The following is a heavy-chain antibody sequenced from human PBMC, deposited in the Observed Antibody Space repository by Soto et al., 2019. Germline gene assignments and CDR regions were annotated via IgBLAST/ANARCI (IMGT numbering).Heavy chain of an antibody. CDR2: IIPIFGTA. CDR3: ARDLDYYDSSRYNLDY. Sequence: ASVKVSCKASGGTFSSYAISWVRQAPGQGLEWMGGIIPIFGTANYAQKFQGRVTITADESTSTAYMELSSLRSEDTAVYYCARDLDYYDSSRYNLDYWGQGTLVTVSS. D-gene: IGHD3-22*01. CDR1: GGTFSSYA. V-gene: IGHV1-69*13. J-gene: IGHJ4*02.